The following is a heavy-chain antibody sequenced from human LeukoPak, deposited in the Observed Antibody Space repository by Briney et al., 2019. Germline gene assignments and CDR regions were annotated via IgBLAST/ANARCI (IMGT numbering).Heavy chain of an antibody. CDR1: GFTFSHYY. V-gene: IGHV3-11*01. J-gene: IGHJ3*02. D-gene: IGHD3-22*01. CDR3: ARAHYYDSSGYPDAFDI. CDR2: ISSSGSTI. Sequence: PGGSLRLSCAASGFTFSHYYMSWIRQAPGKGLEWVSYISSSGSTIYYADSVKGRFTISRDNAKNSLYLQMNSLRAEDTAVYYCARAHYYDSSGYPDAFDIWGQGTMVTVSS.